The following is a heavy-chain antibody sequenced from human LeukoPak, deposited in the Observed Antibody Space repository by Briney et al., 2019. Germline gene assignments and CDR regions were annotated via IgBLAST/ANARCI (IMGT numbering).Heavy chain of an antibody. V-gene: IGHV4-34*01. Sequence: SETLSLTCAVYGGSFSGYYWSWIRQPPGEGLEWIGEINHSGSTNYNPSLKSRVTISVDTSKNQFSLKLSSVTAADTAVYYCARGRRGELVYWGQGTLVTVSS. CDR3: ARGRRGELVY. CDR2: INHSGST. D-gene: IGHD2-21*01. CDR1: GGSFSGYY. J-gene: IGHJ4*02.